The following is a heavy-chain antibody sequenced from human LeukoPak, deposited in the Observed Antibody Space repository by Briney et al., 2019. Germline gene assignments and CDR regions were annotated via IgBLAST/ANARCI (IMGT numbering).Heavy chain of an antibody. CDR1: GFTFTTYD. CDR2: ISGGGGSI. D-gene: IGHD3-9*01. V-gene: IGHV3-23*01. J-gene: IGHJ5*02. Sequence: PGGSLRLSCAASGFTFTTYDMNWVRQAPGKGLEWVSAISGGGGSIYYADSVKGRFTISRDNSKNTLYLQMNSLRAEDTAVYYCARDPYDILTGSAWGQGTLVTVFS. CDR3: ARDPYDILTGSA.